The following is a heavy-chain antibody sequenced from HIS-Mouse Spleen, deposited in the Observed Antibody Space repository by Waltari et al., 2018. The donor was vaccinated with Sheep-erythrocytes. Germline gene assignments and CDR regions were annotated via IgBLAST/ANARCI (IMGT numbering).Heavy chain of an antibody. Sequence: VQLQQWGAGLLKPSETLSLTCAVYGGSFSGYHWSWIGQPPGKGLEWIGEINHSGSTNYNPSLKSRVTISVDTSKNQFSLKLSSVTAADTAVYYCARGPRTGDHNYWYFDLWGRGTLVTVSS. D-gene: IGHD7-27*01. V-gene: IGHV4-34*01. CDR2: INHSGST. J-gene: IGHJ2*01. CDR3: ARGPRTGDHNYWYFDL. CDR1: GGSFSGYH.